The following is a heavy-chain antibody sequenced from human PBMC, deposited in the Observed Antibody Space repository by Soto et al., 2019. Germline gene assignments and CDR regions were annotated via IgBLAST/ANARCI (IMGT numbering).Heavy chain of an antibody. J-gene: IGHJ4*02. CDR2: IIPILGIA. Sequence: QVQLVQSGVEVKKPGSSGKVSCKASGGTFSSYSISWVRQAPGQGLEWMGRIIPILGIANYAQKFQGRVTITADKSTSTAYMELSSLRSEDTAVYYCARQSMVRGVSRDYWGQGTLVTVSS. V-gene: IGHV1-69*02. CDR3: ARQSMVRGVSRDY. CDR1: GGTFSSYS. D-gene: IGHD3-10*01.